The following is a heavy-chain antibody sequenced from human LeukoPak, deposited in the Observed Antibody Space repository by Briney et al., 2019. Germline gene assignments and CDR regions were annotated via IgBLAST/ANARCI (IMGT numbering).Heavy chain of an antibody. CDR1: GGSISSSSYY. V-gene: IGHV4-39*01. Sequence: PSETLSLTCTVSGGSISSSSYYWGWIRQPPGKGLEWIGSIYYSGSTYYNPSLKSRFTISVDTSRNQFSLKLSSVTAADTAVYYCARPHCSSTSCYLWDDAFDIWGRGTMVTVSS. CDR3: ARPHCSSTSCYLWDDAFDI. J-gene: IGHJ3*02. D-gene: IGHD2-2*01. CDR2: IYYSGST.